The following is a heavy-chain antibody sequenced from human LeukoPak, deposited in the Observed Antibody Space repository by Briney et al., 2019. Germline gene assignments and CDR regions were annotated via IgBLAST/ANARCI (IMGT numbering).Heavy chain of an antibody. CDR2: ISAYNGKT. CDR1: GYTFTSYG. J-gene: IGHJ3*02. V-gene: IGHV1-18*01. D-gene: IGHD2/OR15-2a*01. CDR3: AAISYLAFDI. Sequence: GASVKVSCKASGYTFTSYGISWVRQAPGQGLEWMGWISAYNGKTNYAQKFQGRITMTTDTSTSTAYMELRSLRSDDTAVYYCAAISYLAFDIWGQGTVVTVSS.